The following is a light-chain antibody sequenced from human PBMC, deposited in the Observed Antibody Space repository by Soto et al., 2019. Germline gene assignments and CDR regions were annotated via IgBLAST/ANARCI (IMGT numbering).Light chain of an antibody. Sequence: QSVLTQPPSASGTPGQRVTIPCSGSTSNIGSNIVNWYQQLPGTAPKLLIYNNNQRPSGVPDRFSGSKSDTSASLAISGLQSEDEAEFYCAAWDGSLNGYVFGTATKLTVL. V-gene: IGLV1-44*01. CDR2: NNN. J-gene: IGLJ1*01. CDR1: TSNIGSNI. CDR3: AAWDGSLNGYV.